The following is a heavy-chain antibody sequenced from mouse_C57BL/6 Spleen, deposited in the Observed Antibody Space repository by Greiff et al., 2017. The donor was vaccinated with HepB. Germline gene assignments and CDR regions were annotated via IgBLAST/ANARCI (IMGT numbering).Heavy chain of an antibody. CDR1: GFTFSSYA. CDR3: AGELGRFSWFAY. J-gene: IGHJ3*01. CDR2: ISDGGSYN. V-gene: IGHV5-4*01. Sequence: EVHLVESGGGLVKPGGSLKLSCAASGFTFSSYAMSWVRQTPEKRLEWVATISDGGSYNYYPDNVKGRFTISRDNAKNNLYLQMSHLKSEDTAMYYCAGELGRFSWFAYWGQGTLVTVSA. D-gene: IGHD4-1*01.